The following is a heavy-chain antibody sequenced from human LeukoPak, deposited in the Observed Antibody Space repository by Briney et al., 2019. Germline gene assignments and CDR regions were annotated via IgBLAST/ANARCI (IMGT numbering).Heavy chain of an antibody. CDR2: ISSSGKS. J-gene: IGHJ4*02. D-gene: IGHD1-26*01. CDR1: GGSISTTDFD. CDR3: ARFKGGTGFDY. V-gene: IGHV4-39*01. Sequence: SETLSLTCAVSGGSISTTDFDWAWIRQPPGQGLEWIATISSSGKSYYNPYLMSRVTISVDTSKNQFSLDVTSVTAADTGLFYCARFKGGTGFDYWGQGILVIVS.